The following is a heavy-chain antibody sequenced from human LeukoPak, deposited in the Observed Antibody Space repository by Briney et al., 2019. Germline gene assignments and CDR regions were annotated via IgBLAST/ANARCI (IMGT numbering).Heavy chain of an antibody. CDR3: ARPAPLLSHRGYYYYGMDV. V-gene: IGHV1-69*13. J-gene: IGHJ6*02. Sequence: SVKVSCKASGGTFSSYAISWVRQAPGHGLEWMGGIIPIFGTANYAQKFQGRVTITADESTSTAYMELSSLRSEDTAVYYCARPAPLLSHRGYYYYGMDVWGQGTTVTVSS. D-gene: IGHD2-2*01. CDR1: GGTFSSYA. CDR2: IIPIFGTA.